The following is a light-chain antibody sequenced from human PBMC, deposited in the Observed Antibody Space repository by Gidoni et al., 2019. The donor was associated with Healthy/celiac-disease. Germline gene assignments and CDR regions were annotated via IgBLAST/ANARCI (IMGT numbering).Light chain of an antibody. CDR3: QQFWT. Sequence: IVLTQSPGTLSLSPGERATLSCRASQSVSSSYLAWYQQKPGQAPRLLIYGASSRATGIPDRFSGSGSGTDFTLTISRLEPEDFAVYYCQQFWTFGGGTKVEIK. J-gene: IGKJ4*01. V-gene: IGKV3-20*01. CDR1: QSVSSSY. CDR2: GAS.